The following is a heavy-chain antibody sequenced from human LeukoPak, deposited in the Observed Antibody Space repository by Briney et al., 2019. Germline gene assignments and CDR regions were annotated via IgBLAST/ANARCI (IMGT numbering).Heavy chain of an antibody. CDR3: TRTQEYGSGSFPFDY. CDR2: INPNTGGR. J-gene: IGHJ4*02. CDR1: GYTFTGYY. Sequence: ASVKVSCKASGYTFTGYYIHWVRQAPGQGLEWMGWINPNTGGRDYAQKFQGRVTMTRDTSISAAYMEVSSLRSDDTAVYYCTRTQEYGSGSFPFDYWGQGTLVTVSS. D-gene: IGHD3-10*01. V-gene: IGHV1-2*02.